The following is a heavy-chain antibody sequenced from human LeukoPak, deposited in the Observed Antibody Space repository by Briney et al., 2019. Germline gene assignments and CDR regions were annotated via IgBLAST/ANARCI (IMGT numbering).Heavy chain of an antibody. CDR3: ARVSSSSRSDY. J-gene: IGHJ4*02. D-gene: IGHD6-6*01. V-gene: IGHV4-30-4*01. Sequence: PSETLSLTCTVSGGSISSGDYYWSWIRQPPGKGLEWIGYIYYSGSTYYNPSLKSRVTISVDTSKNQFSLKLSSVTAADTAVYYCARVSSSSRSDYWGQGTLVTVSS. CDR2: IYYSGST. CDR1: GGSISSGDYY.